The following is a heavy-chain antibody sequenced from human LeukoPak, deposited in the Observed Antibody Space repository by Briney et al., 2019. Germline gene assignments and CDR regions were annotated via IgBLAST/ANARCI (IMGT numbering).Heavy chain of an antibody. CDR2: IYHSGST. Sequence: SETLSLTCTVSGGSISSYYWSWIRQPPGKGLEWIGYIYHSGSTYYNPSLKSRVTISVDRSKNQFSLKLSSVTAADTAVYYCARAQVSHAFDIWSQGTMVTVSS. CDR3: ARAQVSHAFDI. V-gene: IGHV4-59*12. J-gene: IGHJ3*02. CDR1: GGSISSYY. D-gene: IGHD1-14*01.